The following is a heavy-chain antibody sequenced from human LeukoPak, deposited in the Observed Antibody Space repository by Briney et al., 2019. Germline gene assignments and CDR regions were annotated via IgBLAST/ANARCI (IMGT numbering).Heavy chain of an antibody. J-gene: IGHJ6*02. Sequence: GGSLRLSCAASEFTFSSYGMHRVRQAPGKGLEWVAVISYDGSNKYYADSVKGRFTISRDNSKNTLYLQMSSLRAEDTAVYYCAKDQGWELLLYHYYGMDVWGQGTTVTVSS. V-gene: IGHV3-30*18. CDR3: AKDQGWELLLYHYYGMDV. CDR2: ISYDGSNK. D-gene: IGHD1-26*01. CDR1: EFTFSSYG.